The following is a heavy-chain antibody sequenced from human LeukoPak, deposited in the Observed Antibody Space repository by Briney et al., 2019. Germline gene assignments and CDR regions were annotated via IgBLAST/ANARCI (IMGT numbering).Heavy chain of an antibody. J-gene: IGHJ4*02. CDR1: GFTFSSYT. CDR2: NTTSGSYI. Sequence: GGSLRLSCATSGFTFSSYTMTWVRQAPGKGLDWVSSNTTSGSYIYYADSVKGRFTISRDNAKNSLYLQMNSLRAEDTAVYYCARGVGECSDISCNPPYWGQGTLVTVSS. D-gene: IGHD2-2*01. V-gene: IGHV3-21*01. CDR3: ARGVGECSDISCNPPY.